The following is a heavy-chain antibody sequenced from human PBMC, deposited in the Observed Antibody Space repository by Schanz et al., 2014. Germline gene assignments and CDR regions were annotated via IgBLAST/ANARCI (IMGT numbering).Heavy chain of an antibody. V-gene: IGHV3-23*01. CDR1: GFTFSTHA. D-gene: IGHD3-10*01. Sequence: EMQLLESGGGLIQPGGSLRLSCAASGFTFSTHAMSWVRQAPGKGLEWVSYIGNGGVTIYYADSVKGRFTISRDNSKNTLYLQMNSLRAEDTAVYYCAKGRFGELSAFDIWGQGTMVTVSS. CDR3: AKGRFGELSAFDI. J-gene: IGHJ3*02. CDR2: IGNGGVTI.